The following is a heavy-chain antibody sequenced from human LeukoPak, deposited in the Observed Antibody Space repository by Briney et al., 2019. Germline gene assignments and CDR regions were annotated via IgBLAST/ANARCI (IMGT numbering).Heavy chain of an antibody. Sequence: SGTLSLACAVSGGSILSTNWWSWVRQPPGKGLEWIGEVHLNGATNYNPSVEGRVTMSIDKSKNHLSLEVISVTAADTAMYYCTRESGAFSPFGFWGQGTLVTVSS. D-gene: IGHD1-26*01. CDR3: TRESGAFSPFGF. J-gene: IGHJ4*02. V-gene: IGHV4-4*02. CDR2: VHLNGAT. CDR1: GGSILSTNW.